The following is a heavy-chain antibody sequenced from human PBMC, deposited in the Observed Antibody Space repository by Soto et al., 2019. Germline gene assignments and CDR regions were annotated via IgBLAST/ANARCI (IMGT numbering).Heavy chain of an antibody. D-gene: IGHD3-3*01. CDR3: ASSLYYDFWSGYYDYYYGMDV. CDR1: GGSISSSSYY. V-gene: IGHV4-39*01. CDR2: IYYSGST. J-gene: IGHJ6*02. Sequence: SETLSLTCTVSGGSISSSSYYWGWIRQPPGKRQEWIGSIYYSGSTYYNPSLKSRVTISVDTSKNQFSLKLSSVTAADTAVYYCASSLYYDFWSGYYDYYYGMDVWGQGTTVTVSS.